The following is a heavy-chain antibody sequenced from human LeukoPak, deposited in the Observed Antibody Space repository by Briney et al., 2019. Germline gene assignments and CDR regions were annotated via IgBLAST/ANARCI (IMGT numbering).Heavy chain of an antibody. D-gene: IGHD3-22*01. J-gene: IGHJ3*02. V-gene: IGHV3-23*01. CDR2: ISGNGGST. CDR3: AKGSFDSSGLYDAFDI. Sequence: GGSLRLSCAASGLTFSTYGMSWVRQVPGKGLEWVSAISGNGGSTFYADSVKGRFTISRDNSKNTLYLLMNSLRAEDTAVYYCAKGSFDSSGLYDAFDIWGQGTMVTVSS. CDR1: GLTFSTYG.